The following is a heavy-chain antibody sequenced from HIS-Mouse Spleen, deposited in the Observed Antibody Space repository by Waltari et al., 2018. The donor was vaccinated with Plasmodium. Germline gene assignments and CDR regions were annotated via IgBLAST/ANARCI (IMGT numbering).Heavy chain of an antibody. D-gene: IGHD7-27*01. CDR3: ATSGLTGGTYYFDY. J-gene: IGHJ4*02. Sequence: QVQLVESGGGVVQPGRSLRLSCAASGFTFSSSGMHWVRQAPGKGLEWVAVISYDGSKKYYADAVKGRFTISRDNSKNTLYLQMNSLRAEDTAVYYCATSGLTGGTYYFDYWGQGTLVTVSS. V-gene: IGHV3-30*03. CDR2: ISYDGSKK. CDR1: GFTFSSSG.